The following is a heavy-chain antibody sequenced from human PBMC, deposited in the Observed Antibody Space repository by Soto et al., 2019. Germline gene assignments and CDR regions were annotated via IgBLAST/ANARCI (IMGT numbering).Heavy chain of an antibody. Sequence: ASVKVSCKASGYTFTGYYMHWVRQAPGQGLEWMGWINPNSGGTNYAQKFQGWVTMTRDTSISTAYMELSRLRSDDTAVYYCARDGGVLVPAAMTPAYYYGMDVWGQGTTVTVSS. CDR2: INPNSGGT. CDR3: ARDGGVLVPAAMTPAYYYGMDV. D-gene: IGHD2-2*01. J-gene: IGHJ6*02. CDR1: GYTFTGYY. V-gene: IGHV1-2*04.